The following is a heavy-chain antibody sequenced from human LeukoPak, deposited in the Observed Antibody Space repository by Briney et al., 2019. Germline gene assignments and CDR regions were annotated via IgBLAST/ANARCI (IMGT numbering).Heavy chain of an antibody. CDR1: GLDFSTYS. CDR2: ISSSSSNI. D-gene: IGHD6-19*01. J-gene: IGHJ4*02. V-gene: IGHV3-48*04. CDR3: ARVGRSGWTVDY. Sequence: AGGSLRLSCAASGLDFSTYSIDWVRQAPGKGLEWVSYISSSSSNIYHADSVKGRFTISRDNAKNLLHLQMNSLRAEDTAVYYCARVGRSGWTVDYWGQGTLVTVSS.